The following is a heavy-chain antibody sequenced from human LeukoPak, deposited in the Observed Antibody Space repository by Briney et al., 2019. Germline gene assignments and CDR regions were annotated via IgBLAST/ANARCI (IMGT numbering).Heavy chain of an antibody. Sequence: GGSLRLSCVASGFTFSSYEMNWVRQAPGKGLEWVSYISSSGSTIYYADSVKGRFTISRDNAKNSLYLQMNSLRAEDTAVYYCARDRGHYYDSSGLRCAFDIWGQGTMVTVSS. CDR1: GFTFSSYE. D-gene: IGHD3-22*01. J-gene: IGHJ3*02. CDR2: ISSSGSTI. V-gene: IGHV3-48*03. CDR3: ARDRGHYYDSSGLRCAFDI.